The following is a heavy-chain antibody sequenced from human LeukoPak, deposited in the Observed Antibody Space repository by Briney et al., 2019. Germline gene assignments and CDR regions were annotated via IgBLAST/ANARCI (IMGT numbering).Heavy chain of an antibody. CDR1: GGSISSSSYY. V-gene: IGHV4-39*07. D-gene: IGHD3-22*01. CDR2: IYYSGST. Sequence: SETLSLTCTVSGGSISSSSYYWGWIRQPPGKGLEWIGSIYYSGSTYYNPSLKSRVTITVDTSKNQFSLKLSSVTAADTAVYYCSGYRGAFDIWGQGTMVTVSS. CDR3: SGYRGAFDI. J-gene: IGHJ3*02.